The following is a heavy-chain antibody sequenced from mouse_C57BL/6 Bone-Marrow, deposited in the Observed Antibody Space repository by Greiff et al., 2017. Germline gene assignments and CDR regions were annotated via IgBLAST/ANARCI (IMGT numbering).Heavy chain of an antibody. Sequence: VKLMESGAELAKPGASVKLSCKASGYTFTSYWMHWVKQRPGQGLEWIGYINPSSGYTKYNQKFKDKATLTADKSSSPAYVQLSSLTYEDSAVYYCARSPTGDAMDYWGQGTSVTVSS. J-gene: IGHJ4*01. V-gene: IGHV1-7*01. CDR2: INPSSGYT. CDR1: GYTFTSYW. CDR3: ARSPTGDAMDY.